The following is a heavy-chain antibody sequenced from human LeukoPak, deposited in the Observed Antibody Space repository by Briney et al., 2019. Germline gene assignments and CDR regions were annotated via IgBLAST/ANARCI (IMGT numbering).Heavy chain of an antibody. Sequence: GGSLRLSCAASGFTFSSYSMNWVRQAPGKGLEWVSSISSSSSYIYYADSVKGRFTISRDNAKNSLYLQMNSLRAEDTAVYYCAVLWIQLWLREGPSYDTGMFDYWGQGTLVTVSS. J-gene: IGHJ4*02. CDR2: ISSSSSYI. CDR3: AVLWIQLWLREGPSYDTGMFDY. CDR1: GFTFSSYS. D-gene: IGHD5-18*01. V-gene: IGHV3-21*01.